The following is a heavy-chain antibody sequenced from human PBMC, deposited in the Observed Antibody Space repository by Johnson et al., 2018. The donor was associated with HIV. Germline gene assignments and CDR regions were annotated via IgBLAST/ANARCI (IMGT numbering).Heavy chain of an antibody. V-gene: IGHV3-66*01. CDR1: GFTFSSYA. D-gene: IGHD3-10*01. CDR3: ARSGYGSGSTHDAFDI. CDR2: IYSGGST. J-gene: IGHJ3*02. Sequence: VQLVEAGGGLVQPGGSLRLSCAASGFTFSSYAMSWVRQAPGKGLERVSVIYSGGSTYYADSVQGRFTISRDNSKNTLYLQMNSLRAEDTAVYYCARSGYGSGSTHDAFDIWGQGTMVTVSS.